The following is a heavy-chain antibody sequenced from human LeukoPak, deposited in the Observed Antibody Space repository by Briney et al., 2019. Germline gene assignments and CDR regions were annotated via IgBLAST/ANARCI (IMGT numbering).Heavy chain of an antibody. CDR1: GYTFTGYY. CDR3: AKDLDGGSYQPSDY. Sequence: ASVKVSCKASGYTFTGYYMHWVRQAPGQGLEWMGWINPDSGSTRYVQKFQGRVTMTRDTSIRTAYMELTSLRSDDTAVYYCAKDLDGGSYQPSDYWGQGTLVTVSS. D-gene: IGHD1-26*01. V-gene: IGHV1-2*02. J-gene: IGHJ4*02. CDR2: INPDSGST.